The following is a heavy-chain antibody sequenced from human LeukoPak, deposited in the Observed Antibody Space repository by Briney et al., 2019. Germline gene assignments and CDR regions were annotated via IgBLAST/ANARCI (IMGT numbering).Heavy chain of an antibody. CDR1: GGSISSYY. CDR2: IYYSGST. J-gene: IGHJ4*02. V-gene: IGHV4-59*01. Sequence: SETLSLTCTVSGGSISSYYWSWIRQPPGKGLEWIGYIYYSGSTNYNPSLKSRVTISVDTSKNQFSLKLSSVTAADTAVYYCARNGPGTYDILTGYHYYFDYWGQGTLVTVSS. D-gene: IGHD3-9*01. CDR3: ARNGPGTYDILTGYHYYFDY.